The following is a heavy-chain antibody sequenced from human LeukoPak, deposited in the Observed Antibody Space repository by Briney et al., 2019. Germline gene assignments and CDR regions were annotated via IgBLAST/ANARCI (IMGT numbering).Heavy chain of an antibody. CDR2: IGDSGATT. CDR3: ASFHYYGSGAYYLSY. CDR1: GFTLSSYA. Sequence: PGGSLRLSCAASGFTLSSYAMTWVRQAPGKGLEWVSDIGDSGATTYYADSVKGRFTISRDNSKNTLYLQRSSLRAEDTAVYFCASFHYYGSGAYYLSYWGQGTLVTVPS. V-gene: IGHV3-23*01. D-gene: IGHD3-10*01. J-gene: IGHJ4*02.